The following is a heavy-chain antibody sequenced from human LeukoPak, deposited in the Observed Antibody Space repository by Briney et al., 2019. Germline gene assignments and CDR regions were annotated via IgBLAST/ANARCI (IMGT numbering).Heavy chain of an antibody. CDR1: GFTFSLFA. D-gene: IGHD3-10*01. CDR3: AKENTPMASPWYFED. V-gene: IGHV3-30*18. CDR2: ISFEGSIQ. J-gene: IGHJ1*01. Sequence: GGSLRLSCAASGFTFSLFAMSWVRQAPGKGLEWVAVISFEGSIQHYDDSVKGRFTISRDNARNTLYLQMSSLRDEDTAVYYCAKENTPMASPWYFEDWGPGTLVTVSS.